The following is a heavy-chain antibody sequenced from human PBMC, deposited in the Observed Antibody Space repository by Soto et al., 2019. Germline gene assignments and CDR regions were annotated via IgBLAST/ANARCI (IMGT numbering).Heavy chain of an antibody. J-gene: IGHJ4*02. CDR1: GGSISSGGYY. CDR3: AVDGTDYYDSGGYGTDY. Sequence: QVQLQESGPGLVKPSQTLSLTCTVSGGSISSGGYYWSWIRQHPGKGLEWIGYIYYSGSTYYNPSLNGRVTRSVDTSKNQFSLKLSSVTAADTAGYCCAVDGTDYYDSGGYGTDYWGQGTLVTVSS. CDR2: IYYSGST. D-gene: IGHD3-22*01. V-gene: IGHV4-31*03.